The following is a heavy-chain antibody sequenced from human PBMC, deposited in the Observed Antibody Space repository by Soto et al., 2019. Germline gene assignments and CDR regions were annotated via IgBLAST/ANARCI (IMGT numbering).Heavy chain of an antibody. CDR1: GDTVSTNTAA. D-gene: IGHD5-12*01. J-gene: IGHJ6*02. V-gene: IGHV6-1*01. CDR2: IYYKSRWYN. Sequence: SQTLSLTCAISGDTVSTNTAAWNCSSHSPSRFLEWLGRIYYKSRWYNDYSESLKSRIAIIPDTSRNQFSLQLNSVIPEDTAVYYCARDWGYDPDPTYYYGMDVWGQGTKVTVSS. CDR3: ARDWGYDPDPTYYYGMDV.